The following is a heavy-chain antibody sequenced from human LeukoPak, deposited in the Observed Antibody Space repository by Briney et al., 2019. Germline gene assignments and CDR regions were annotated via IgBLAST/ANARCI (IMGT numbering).Heavy chain of an antibody. CDR3: ARDVSYSSGWGFDY. Sequence: GGSLRLSCAASGFTFSSYSMNWVRQAPGKGLEWVSYISSSSSTIYYADSVKGRFTISRDNAKNSLYLQMNSLRAEDTAVYYCARDVSYSSGWGFDYWGQGTLVTVSS. CDR2: ISSSSSTI. D-gene: IGHD6-19*01. V-gene: IGHV3-48*01. CDR1: GFTFSSYS. J-gene: IGHJ4*02.